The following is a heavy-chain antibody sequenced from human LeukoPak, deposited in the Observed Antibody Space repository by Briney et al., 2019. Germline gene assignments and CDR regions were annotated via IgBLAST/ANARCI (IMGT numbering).Heavy chain of an antibody. CDR2: ISGSGDST. CDR1: KFTFSNYA. D-gene: IGHD2-2*01. Sequence: GGSLRLSCTASKFTFSNYAMSWVRQAPGKGLEWVSAISGSGDSTYYADSVKGRFTISRDISNNTLYLQMKSLRAEDTAVYYCAKDDYLPGYCSSTSCREPFDYWGQGTLVTVSS. J-gene: IGHJ4*02. V-gene: IGHV3-23*01. CDR3: AKDDYLPGYCSSTSCREPFDY.